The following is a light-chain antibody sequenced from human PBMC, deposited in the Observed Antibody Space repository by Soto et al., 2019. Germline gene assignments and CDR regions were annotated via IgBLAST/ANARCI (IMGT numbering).Light chain of an antibody. CDR1: SSDIGGYNY. Sequence: QSVLTQPPSASGSPGQSVTISCTGTSSDIGGYNYVSWYQQHPGKAPKLMIYEVTKRPPGVPDRFSGSKSGNTASLTVSGLQAEDEAEYYCSSYAGRKKVFGGGTKLTVL. J-gene: IGLJ2*01. V-gene: IGLV2-8*01. CDR3: SSYAGRKKV. CDR2: EVT.